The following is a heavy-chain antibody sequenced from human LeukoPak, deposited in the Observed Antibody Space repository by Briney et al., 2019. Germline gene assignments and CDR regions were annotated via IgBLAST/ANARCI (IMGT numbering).Heavy chain of an antibody. CDR2: ISSSSSYI. D-gene: IGHD2-15*01. V-gene: IGHV3-21*01. CDR1: GFTFSSYS. J-gene: IGHJ4*02. Sequence: GGSLRLSRAASGFTFSSYSMNWVRQAPGKGLEWVSSISSSSSYIYYADSVKGRFTISRDNAKNSLYLQMNSLRAEDTAVYYCARGATKYNGGMDYWGQGTLVTVSS. CDR3: ARGATKYNGGMDY.